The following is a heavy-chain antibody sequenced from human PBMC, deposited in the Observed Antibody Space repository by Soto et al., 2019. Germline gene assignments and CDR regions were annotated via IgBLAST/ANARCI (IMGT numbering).Heavy chain of an antibody. CDR1: GGSVSAYY. D-gene: IGHD2-2*01. J-gene: IGHJ6*02. CDR2: IYYSGSA. V-gene: IGHV4-59*02. Sequence: QVQLQESGPGLVKPSETLSVTCTVSGGSVSAYYWSWIRQPPGKRLEWIGYIYYSGSANYNPSLKSRVTISLDTYNNQISLRLSSVTTADPAVYYLASLRKHQMDFAMDLWGQVTTVTVSS. CDR3: ASLRKHQMDFAMDL.